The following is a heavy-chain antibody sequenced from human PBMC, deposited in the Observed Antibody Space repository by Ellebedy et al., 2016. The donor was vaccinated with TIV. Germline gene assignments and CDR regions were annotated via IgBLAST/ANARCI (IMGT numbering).Heavy chain of an antibody. J-gene: IGHJ2*01. V-gene: IGHV3-33*08. CDR1: GFNFGNYW. Sequence: GGSLRLSCAVSGFNFGNYWMSWVRQAPGKGLEWVAVIWYNGKNEYYADSVKGRFTISRDNSKNTVYLQMNSLRVEDTALYYCAWLRGPVGHWYFDLWGRGTQVTVSS. CDR2: IWYNGKNE. D-gene: IGHD4-23*01. CDR3: AWLRGPVGHWYFDL.